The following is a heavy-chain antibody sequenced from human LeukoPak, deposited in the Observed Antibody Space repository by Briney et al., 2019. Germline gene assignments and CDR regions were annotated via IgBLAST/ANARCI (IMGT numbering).Heavy chain of an antibody. V-gene: IGHV3-21*01. Sequence: GGSLRLSCAASGFTFSSYSMNWVRQAPGKGLEWVSSISSSSSYIYYADSVKGRFTISRDNAKNSLYLQMNSLSAEDTAVYYCARDSHYDPDAFDIWGQGTMVTVSS. CDR3: ARDSHYDPDAFDI. CDR2: ISSSSSYI. J-gene: IGHJ3*02. CDR1: GFTFSSYS. D-gene: IGHD3-3*01.